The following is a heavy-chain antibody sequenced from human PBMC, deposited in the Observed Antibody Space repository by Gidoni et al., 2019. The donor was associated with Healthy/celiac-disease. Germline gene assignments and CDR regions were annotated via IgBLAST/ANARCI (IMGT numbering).Heavy chain of an antibody. J-gene: IGHJ4*02. CDR3: ARRNRNSSYFDY. Sequence: QVQLRQWGAGLLKPSETLSLTCAVYGGSFSGYYWSWIRQPPGKGLEWIGELNHSGSTNYNPSLKSRVTISVDTSKNQFSLKLSSVTAADTAVYYCARRNRNSSYFDYWGQGTLVTVSS. V-gene: IGHV4-34*01. CDR1: GGSFSGYY. D-gene: IGHD6-19*01. CDR2: LNHSGST.